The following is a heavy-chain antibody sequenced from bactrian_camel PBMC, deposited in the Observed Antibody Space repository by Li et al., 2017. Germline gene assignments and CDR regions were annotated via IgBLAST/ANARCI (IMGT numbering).Heavy chain of an antibody. CDR3: VRESTTD. J-gene: IGHJ4*01. D-gene: IGHD5*01. V-gene: IGHV3S1*01. Sequence: VQLVESGGVLVQPGGALRLSCAASGFTFSLCWMNWVRQAPGKGLEWVSLINGDGDSTFYADSVKGRFTISRDNTKNTLYLQMNSLKFEDTALYYCVRESTTDWGQGTQVTVS. CDR2: INGDGDST. CDR1: GFTFSLCW.